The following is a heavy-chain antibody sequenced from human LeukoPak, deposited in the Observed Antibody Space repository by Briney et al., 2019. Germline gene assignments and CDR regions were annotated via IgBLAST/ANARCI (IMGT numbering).Heavy chain of an antibody. J-gene: IGHJ4*02. CDR2: INPSGGST. D-gene: IGHD3-22*01. Sequence: ASVKVSCKASGYTFTNNYMHWVRQAPGQGLEWMGIINPSGGSTNYAQKFQGRVTMTSDMSTSTVYMELSSLRSEDTAVYYCARNHDSSGYTFDYWGQGTLVTVSS. V-gene: IGHV1-46*01. CDR3: ARNHDSSGYTFDY. CDR1: GYTFTNNY.